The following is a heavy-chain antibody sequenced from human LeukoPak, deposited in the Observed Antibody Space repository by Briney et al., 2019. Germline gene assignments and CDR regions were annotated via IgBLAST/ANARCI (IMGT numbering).Heavy chain of an antibody. Sequence: ASVKVSCKASGGTFSSYVISWVRQAPGQGLEWMGRIIPIFGTANYAQKFQGRVTITTDESTSTAYMELSSLRSEDTAVYYCATEGGQWLAPMISHAYFDYWGQGTLVTVSS. CDR1: GGTFSSYV. D-gene: IGHD6-19*01. V-gene: IGHV1-69*05. J-gene: IGHJ4*02. CDR2: IIPIFGTA. CDR3: ATEGGQWLAPMISHAYFDY.